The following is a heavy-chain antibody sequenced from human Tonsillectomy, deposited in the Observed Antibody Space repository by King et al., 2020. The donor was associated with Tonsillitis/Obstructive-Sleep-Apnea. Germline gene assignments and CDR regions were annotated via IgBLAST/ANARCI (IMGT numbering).Heavy chain of an antibody. CDR3: ARTFDYDISGYPTRKYYFDY. Sequence: VTLKESGPALVKPTQTLTLTCTFSGFSLSTSGMCVSWIRQPPGKALEWLALIDWDDDKYYSTSLKTRLTISKDTSKNQVVLTMTNMDPVDTATYYCARTFDYDISGYPTRKYYFDYWGRGTLVTVSS. CDR2: IDWDDDK. V-gene: IGHV2-70*01. J-gene: IGHJ4*02. D-gene: IGHD3-22*01. CDR1: GFSLSTSGMC.